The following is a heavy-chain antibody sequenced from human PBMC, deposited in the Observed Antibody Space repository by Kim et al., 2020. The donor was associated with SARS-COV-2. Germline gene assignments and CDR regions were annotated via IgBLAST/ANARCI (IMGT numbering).Heavy chain of an antibody. J-gene: IGHJ6*02. Sequence: GGSLRLSCTASGFTFGDYAMSWFRQAPGKGLEWVGFIRSKAYGGTTEYAASVKGRFTISRDDSKSIAYLQMNSLKTEDTAVYYCTRDSPAVAARQYYYYYYGMDVWGQGTTVTVSS. CDR2: IRSKAYGGTT. D-gene: IGHD6-19*01. CDR3: TRDSPAVAARQYYYYYYGMDV. CDR1: GFTFGDYA. V-gene: IGHV3-49*03.